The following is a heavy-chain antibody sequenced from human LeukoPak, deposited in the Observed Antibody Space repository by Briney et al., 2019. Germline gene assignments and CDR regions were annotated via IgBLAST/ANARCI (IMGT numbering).Heavy chain of an antibody. D-gene: IGHD4-23*01. V-gene: IGHV3-23*01. Sequence: GGSLRLSCAASGFTFDDYAMHWVRQAPGKGLEWVSAISGSGGSTYYADPVKGRFTISRDNSKNTLYLQMNSLRAEDTAVYYCAKATVVTSRYYYYMDVWGKGTTVTVSS. CDR2: ISGSGGST. CDR3: AKATVVTSRYYYYMDV. CDR1: GFTFDDYA. J-gene: IGHJ6*03.